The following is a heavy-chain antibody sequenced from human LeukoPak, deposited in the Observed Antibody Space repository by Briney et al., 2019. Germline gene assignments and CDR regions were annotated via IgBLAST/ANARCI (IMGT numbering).Heavy chain of an antibody. Sequence: ASVKVSCKASGYTFTSYVIYWVRQAPGQRLEWMGWINAGYGNTEYSQKFQGRVTITRDTSASTAYMELSSLRSEDTAVYYCAGDPRYYDFWSGQPQPTYLDYWGQGTLVTVSS. CDR2: INAGYGNT. D-gene: IGHD3-3*01. CDR3: AGDPRYYDFWSGQPQPTYLDY. J-gene: IGHJ4*02. CDR1: GYTFTSYV. V-gene: IGHV1-3*01.